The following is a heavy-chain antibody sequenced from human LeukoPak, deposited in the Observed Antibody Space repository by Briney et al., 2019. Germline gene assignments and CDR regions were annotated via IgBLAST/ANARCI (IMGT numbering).Heavy chain of an antibody. D-gene: IGHD4-23*01. CDR3: ATQPGRYGANPFNP. Sequence: GGSLRLSCEASGITFCDFALSWVRQAHGRVREWVSTIIAGGTSQFNADALKGRLTVSRDNSRSSLFLNMTNLRDEDTAIYYCATQPGRYGANPFNPWGQGALVTVAS. V-gene: IGHV3-23*01. J-gene: IGHJ5*02. CDR1: GITFCDFA. CDR2: IIAGGTSQ.